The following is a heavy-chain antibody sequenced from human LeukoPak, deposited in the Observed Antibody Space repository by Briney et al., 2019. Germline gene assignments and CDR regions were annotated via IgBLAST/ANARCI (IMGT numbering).Heavy chain of an antibody. D-gene: IGHD3-3*01. J-gene: IGHJ4*02. CDR2: ISSSGSTI. CDR1: GFTFSSYE. Sequence: GGSLRLSCAASGFTFSSYEMNWVRQAPGKGLEWVSYISSSGSTIYYADSVKGRFTISRDNAKNSLYLQMNSLRAEDTAVYYCARFGYYPFFDYWGQGTLVTVSS. CDR3: ARFGYYPFFDY. V-gene: IGHV3-48*03.